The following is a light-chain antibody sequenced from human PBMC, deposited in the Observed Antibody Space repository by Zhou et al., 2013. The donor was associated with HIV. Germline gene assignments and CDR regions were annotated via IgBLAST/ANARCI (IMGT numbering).Light chain of an antibody. CDR2: DAS. V-gene: IGKV1-33*01. CDR3: QQYDNLRA. J-gene: IGKJ4*01. Sequence: DIQMTQSPSSLSASVGDRVTITCQASQDISNSLNWYQQKPGKAPKVLIYDASNLATGVPSRFSGSGSGTDFTFTISSLQPEDIAIYYCQQYDNLRAFGGGTKVEI. CDR1: QDISNS.